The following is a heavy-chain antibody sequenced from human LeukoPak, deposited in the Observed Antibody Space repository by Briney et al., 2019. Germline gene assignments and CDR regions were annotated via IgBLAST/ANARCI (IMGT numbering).Heavy chain of an antibody. CDR2: INPNSGGT. CDR1: GYTFTGYY. D-gene: IGHD3-22*01. J-gene: IGHJ4*02. V-gene: IGHV1-2*02. Sequence: GASVKVSCKASGYTFTGYYMHWVRQAPGQGLEWMGWINPNSGGTNYAQKFQGRVTMTRDTSISTAYMELSRLRSDDTAVYYCATLDYYDSSGYSTLFDYWGQGTLVTVSS. CDR3: ATLDYYDSSGYSTLFDY.